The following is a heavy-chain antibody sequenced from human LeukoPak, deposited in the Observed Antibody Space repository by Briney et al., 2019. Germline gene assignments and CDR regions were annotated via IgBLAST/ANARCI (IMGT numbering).Heavy chain of an antibody. CDR2: INHSGST. J-gene: IGHJ4*02. D-gene: IGHD6-13*01. CDR3: ARVRIAAGEIFDY. V-gene: IGHV4-34*01. CDR1: GGSFSGYY. Sequence: PSETLSLTCAVYGGSFSGYYWSWIRQPPGKGLEWIGEINHSGSTNYNPSLKSRVTISVDTSKNQFSLKLSSVTAADTAVYYCARVRIAAGEIFDYWGQGTLVTVSS.